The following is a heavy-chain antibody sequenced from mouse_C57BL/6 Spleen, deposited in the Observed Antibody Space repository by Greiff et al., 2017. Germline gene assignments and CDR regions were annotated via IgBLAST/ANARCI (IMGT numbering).Heavy chain of an antibody. V-gene: IGHV1-50*01. D-gene: IGHD2-1*01. CDR1: GYTFTSYW. CDR3: ARSTIYYGNYPDY. Sequence: VQLQQPGAELVKPGASVKLSCKASGYTFTSYWMQWVKQRPGQGLEWIGEIDPSDSYTNYNQKFKGKATLTVDTSSSTAYMQLSSLTSEDSAVYYCARSTIYYGNYPDYWGQGTTLTVSS. CDR2: IDPSDSYT. J-gene: IGHJ2*01.